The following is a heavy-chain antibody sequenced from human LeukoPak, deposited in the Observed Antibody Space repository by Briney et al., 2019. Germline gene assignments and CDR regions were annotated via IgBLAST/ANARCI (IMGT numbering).Heavy chain of an antibody. V-gene: IGHV4-31*03. J-gene: IGHJ5*02. CDR2: IYYSGNT. CDR1: GGSISSGGYY. Sequence: SQTLSLTCTVSGGSISSGGYYWSWIRQHPGKGLEWIGYIYYSGNTYYNPSLKSRVTISLDTSKNQFSLKLSSVTAADTAVYYCAREPPDYRNNGHLCFDPWGQGTLVTVSS. D-gene: IGHD4-11*01. CDR3: AREPPDYRNNGHLCFDP.